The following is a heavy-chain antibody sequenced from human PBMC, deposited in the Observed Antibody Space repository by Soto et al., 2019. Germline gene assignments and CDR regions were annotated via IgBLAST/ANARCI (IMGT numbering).Heavy chain of an antibody. CDR3: ARDVNRVATMEGGYYMDV. Sequence: QVQLVESGGGVVQPGRSLRLSCAASGFTFSSYGMHWVRQAPGKGLEWVAVIRYDGSNKYYADSVKGRFTISRDNSKNTLYLQMNSLRAEDTAVDYGARDVNRVATMEGGYYMDVWGKGTTVTVSS. CDR1: GFTFSSYG. V-gene: IGHV3-33*01. CDR2: IRYDGSNK. J-gene: IGHJ6*03. D-gene: IGHD5-12*01.